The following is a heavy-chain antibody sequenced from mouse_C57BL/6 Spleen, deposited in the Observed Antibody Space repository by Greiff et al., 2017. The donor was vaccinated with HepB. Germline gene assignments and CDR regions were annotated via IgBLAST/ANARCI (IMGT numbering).Heavy chain of an antibody. D-gene: IGHD2-4*01. J-gene: IGHJ2*01. CDR2: ISYDGSN. CDR3: AREVYYDSLFDY. V-gene: IGHV3-6*01. CDR1: GYSITSGYY. Sequence: EVQLQESGPGLVKPSQSLSLTCSVTGYSITSGYYWNWIRQFPGNKLEWMCYISYDGSNNYNPSLNNRISITRDTSKNQFFLKLNSVTTEDTATYYCAREVYYDSLFDYWGQGTTLTVSS.